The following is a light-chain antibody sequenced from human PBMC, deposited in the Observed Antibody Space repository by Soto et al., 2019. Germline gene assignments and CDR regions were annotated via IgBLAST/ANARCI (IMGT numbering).Light chain of an antibody. J-gene: IGKJ1*01. CDR3: QHSYNSPTWT. CDR2: SVS. Sequence: DIQMTQSPSSLSASVGDRVTITSRASQDIGNYLHWYQQQPGKAPKLLIYSVSTLQTGVPSRFSGSGSRTDFTLTISSLQPEDFSTFYCQHSYNSPTWTFGQGSKVEIK. CDR1: QDIGNY. V-gene: IGKV1-39*01.